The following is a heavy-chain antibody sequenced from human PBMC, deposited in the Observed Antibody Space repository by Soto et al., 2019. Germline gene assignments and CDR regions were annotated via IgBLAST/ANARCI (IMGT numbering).Heavy chain of an antibody. CDR2: IIPIFGTA. V-gene: IGHV1-69*12. J-gene: IGHJ6*02. CDR1: GGTFSSYA. CDR3: ASPTKPLYYYYGMDV. Sequence: QVQLVQSGAEVKKPGSSVKVSCKASGGTFSSYAISWVRQAPGQGLEWMGGIIPIFGTANYAQKFQGRVTSTADESTSTAYMGLSSLRSEDTAVYYCASPTKPLYYYYGMDVWGQGTTVTVSS. D-gene: IGHD1-1*01.